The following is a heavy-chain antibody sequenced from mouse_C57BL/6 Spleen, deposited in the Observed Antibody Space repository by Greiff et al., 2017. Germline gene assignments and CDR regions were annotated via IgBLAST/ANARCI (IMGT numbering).Heavy chain of an antibody. V-gene: IGHV1-55*01. J-gene: IGHJ1*03. CDR1: GYTFTSYW. Sequence: QVQLQQPGAELVKPGASVKMSCKASGYTFTSYWITWVKQRPGQGLEWIGDIYPGSGSTNYNEKFKRKATLTVDTSSSTAYMQLSSLTSEDSAVYYCARSRYYGSSPYWYFDVWGTGTTVTVSS. CDR3: ARSRYYGSSPYWYFDV. D-gene: IGHD1-1*01. CDR2: IYPGSGST.